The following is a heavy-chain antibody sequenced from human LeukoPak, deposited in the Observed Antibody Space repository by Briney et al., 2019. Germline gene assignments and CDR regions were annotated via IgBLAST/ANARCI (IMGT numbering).Heavy chain of an antibody. Sequence: PGGSLRLSCAASGFTFSNYWMSWVRQAPGRGLEWVASIKEDGSDKYYVDSVKGRFTISRDNAKNSLYLQMDSLRADDTVVYYCARDTYRFDDYWGQGTLVTVSS. CDR2: IKEDGSDK. V-gene: IGHV3-7*01. J-gene: IGHJ4*02. CDR3: ARDTYRFDDY. CDR1: GFTFSNYW.